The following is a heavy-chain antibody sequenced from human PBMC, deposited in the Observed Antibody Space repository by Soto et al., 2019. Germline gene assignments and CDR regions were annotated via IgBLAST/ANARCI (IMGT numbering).Heavy chain of an antibody. Sequence: GGSLRLSCAASGFTFSSYAMSWVRQAPGKGLEWVSAISGSGGSTYYADSVKGRFTISRDNSKNTLYLQMNSLRADDTAVYYCADLVVVTANYGMDVWGQGTTVTVSS. D-gene: IGHD2-21*02. CDR2: ISGSGGST. V-gene: IGHV3-23*01. J-gene: IGHJ6*02. CDR3: ADLVVVTANYGMDV. CDR1: GFTFSSYA.